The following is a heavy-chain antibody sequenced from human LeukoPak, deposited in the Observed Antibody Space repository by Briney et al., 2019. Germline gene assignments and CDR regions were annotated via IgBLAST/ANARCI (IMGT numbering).Heavy chain of an antibody. D-gene: IGHD3-22*01. CDR1: GFTFSDYY. CDR2: ISYDGSNK. CDR3: ARDDYYDSSGYYWAD. V-gene: IGHV3-30-3*01. Sequence: GGSLRLSCAASGFTFSDYYMSWIRQAPGKGLEWVAVISYDGSNKYYADSVKGRFTISRDNSKNTLYLQMNSLRAEDTAVYYCARDDYYDSSGYYWADWGQGTLVTVSS. J-gene: IGHJ4*02.